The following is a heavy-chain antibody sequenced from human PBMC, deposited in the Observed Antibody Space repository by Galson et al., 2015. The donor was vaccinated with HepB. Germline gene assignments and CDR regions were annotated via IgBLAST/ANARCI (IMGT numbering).Heavy chain of an antibody. Sequence: SVKVSCKASGYIFTSHHVHWLRQAPGQGLEWMGIINPASARTSYSQRFRGRFTVARDTSTSTVYMELTSLTSEDTAIYYCARGPYYDFVWGSYQDYWGQGALVTVSS. CDR2: INPASART. J-gene: IGHJ4*02. D-gene: IGHD3-16*02. CDR1: GYIFTSHH. V-gene: IGHV1-46*01. CDR3: ARGPYYDFVWGSYQDY.